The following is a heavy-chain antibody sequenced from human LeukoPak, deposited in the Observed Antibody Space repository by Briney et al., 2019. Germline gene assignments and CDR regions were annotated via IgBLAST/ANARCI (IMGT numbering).Heavy chain of an antibody. V-gene: IGHV1-69*04. CDR3: ALVRVNYYGMDV. J-gene: IGHJ6*02. CDR2: IIPIFGIA. CDR1: GGTFSSYA. Sequence: SVKVSCKASGGTFSSYAISWVRQAPGQGLEWMGRIIPIFGIANYAQKFQGRVTITADKSTSTAYMELSSPRSEDTAVYYCALVRVNYYGMDVWGQGTTVTVSS. D-gene: IGHD3-10*01.